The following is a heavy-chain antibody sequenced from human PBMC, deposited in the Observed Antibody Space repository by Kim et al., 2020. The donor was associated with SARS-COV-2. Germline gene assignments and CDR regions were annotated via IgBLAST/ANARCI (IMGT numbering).Heavy chain of an antibody. CDR1: GFTFSRSG. CDR3: VKGCNDECWNAFEI. D-gene: IGHD1-1*01. Sequence: GGSLRLSCATSGFTFSRSGMHWVRQAPGKGLEWVAVISYNGDNKYYGDSVKGRFTISRDNSKNTLFLQMNSLRVDDTAVYYCVKGCNDECWNAFEIWGQGTVVAVSS. CDR2: ISYNGDNK. J-gene: IGHJ3*02. V-gene: IGHV3-30*18.